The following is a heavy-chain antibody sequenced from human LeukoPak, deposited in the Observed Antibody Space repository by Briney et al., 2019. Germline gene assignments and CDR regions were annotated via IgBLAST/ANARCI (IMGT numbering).Heavy chain of an antibody. D-gene: IGHD2-2*01. J-gene: IGHJ6*03. Sequence: SETLSLTCTVSGGSISSSSYYWGWILQPPGKGLEWIGRIYTSGSTNYNPSLKSRVTMSVDTSKNQFSLKLSSVTAADTAVYYCARGVPAAVYYYYYYMDVWGKGTTVTVSS. V-gene: IGHV4-39*07. CDR2: IYTSGST. CDR1: GGSISSSSYY. CDR3: ARGVPAAVYYYYYYMDV.